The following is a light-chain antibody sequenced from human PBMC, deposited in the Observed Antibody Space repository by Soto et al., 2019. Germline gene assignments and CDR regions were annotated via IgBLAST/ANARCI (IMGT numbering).Light chain of an antibody. CDR3: HTWGTGFRV. V-gene: IGLV2-11*01. J-gene: IGLJ3*02. CDR1: SSDVGGYND. Sequence: QSALTQPRSVSGSPGQSVTISCTGPSSDVGGYNDVSWYQQYSGKAPKVMIYDVSKRPSGVPDRFSGSSSGAERYLTISSLRSEDEADYYCHTWGTGFRVFGGGTKGTVL. CDR2: DVS.